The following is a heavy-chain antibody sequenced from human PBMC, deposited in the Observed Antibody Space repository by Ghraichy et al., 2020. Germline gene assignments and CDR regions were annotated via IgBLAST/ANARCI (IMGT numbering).Heavy chain of an antibody. CDR3: ARQLLGGPYYFDY. V-gene: IGHV4-4*09. D-gene: IGHD1-7*01. Sequence: SETLSLTCTVSGGSISSYYWSWIRQPPGKGLEWIGYIYTSGSTNYNPSLKSRVTISVDTSKNQFSLKLSSVTAADTAVYYCARQLLGGPYYFDYWGQGTLVTVSS. J-gene: IGHJ4*02. CDR1: GGSISSYY. CDR2: IYTSGST.